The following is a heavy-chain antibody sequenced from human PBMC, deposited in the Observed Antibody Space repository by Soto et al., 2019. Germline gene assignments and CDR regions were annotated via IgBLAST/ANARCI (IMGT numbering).Heavy chain of an antibody. Sequence: SVKVSCKASGGTFSSYAISWVRQAPGQGLEWMGGIIPIFGTANYAQKFQGRVTITADESTSTAYMELSSLRSEDTAVYYCASSDYYDSSGYYNRGPLDYWGQGTLVTVSS. CDR2: IIPIFGTA. V-gene: IGHV1-69*13. D-gene: IGHD3-22*01. J-gene: IGHJ4*02. CDR1: GGTFSSYA. CDR3: ASSDYYDSSGYYNRGPLDY.